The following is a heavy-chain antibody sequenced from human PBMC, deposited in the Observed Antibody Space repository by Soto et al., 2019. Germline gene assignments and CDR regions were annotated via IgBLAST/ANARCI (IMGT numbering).Heavy chain of an antibody. CDR2: ISSSSSTI. Sequence: EVQLVESGGGLVQPGGSLRLSCAASGFTFSSYSMNWVRQAPGKGLEWVSYISSSSSTIYYADSVKGRFTISRDNAKNSLYLQMNSLRGVDTAVYYCARDLKYGLFDYWGQGALVTVSS. V-gene: IGHV3-48*01. D-gene: IGHD4-17*01. CDR3: ARDLKYGLFDY. J-gene: IGHJ4*02. CDR1: GFTFSSYS.